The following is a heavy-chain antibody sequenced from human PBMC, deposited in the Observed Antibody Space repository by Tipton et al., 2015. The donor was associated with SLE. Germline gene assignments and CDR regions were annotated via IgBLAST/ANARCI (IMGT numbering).Heavy chain of an antibody. J-gene: IGHJ4*02. CDR2: INHSGST. Sequence: TLSLTCAVYGGSFSGYYWSWIRQPPGKGLEWIGEINHSGSTNYNPSLKSRVTISVDTSKNQFSLKLSSVTAADTAVYYCAREGAWQQLALSFDYWGQGTLVTVSS. V-gene: IGHV4-34*01. CDR3: AREGAWQQLALSFDY. CDR1: GGSFSGYY. D-gene: IGHD6-13*01.